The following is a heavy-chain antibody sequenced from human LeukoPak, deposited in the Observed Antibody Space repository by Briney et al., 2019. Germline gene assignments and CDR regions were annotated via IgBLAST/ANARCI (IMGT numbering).Heavy chain of an antibody. D-gene: IGHD3-10*01. CDR2: IDPSDSYT. Sequence: GESLKISCKGSRYSFTSYWISWVRQMPRKGLEWMGRIDPSDSYTNYSPSFQGHVTISADKSISTAYLQWSSLKASDTAMYYCATLTYGSGSYTYFQHWGQGTLVTVSS. V-gene: IGHV5-10-1*01. CDR1: RYSFTSYW. J-gene: IGHJ1*01. CDR3: ATLTYGSGSYTYFQH.